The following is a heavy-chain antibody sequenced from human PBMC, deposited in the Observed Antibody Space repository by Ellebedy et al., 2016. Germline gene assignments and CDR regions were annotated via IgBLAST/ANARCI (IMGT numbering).Heavy chain of an antibody. Sequence: GESLKISXAASGFTFSSYAMSWVRQAPGKGLEWVANIKQDGSEKYYVDSVKGRFTISRDNAKNSLYLQMNSLRAEDTAVYYCAREGLEQWLVLYYYYYYGMDVWGQGTTVTVSS. CDR3: AREGLEQWLVLYYYYYYGMDV. CDR2: IKQDGSEK. J-gene: IGHJ6*02. D-gene: IGHD6-19*01. CDR1: GFTFSSYA. V-gene: IGHV3-7*01.